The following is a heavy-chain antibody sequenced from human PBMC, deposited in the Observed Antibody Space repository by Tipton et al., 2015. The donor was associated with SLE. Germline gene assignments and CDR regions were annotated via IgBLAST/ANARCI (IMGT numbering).Heavy chain of an antibody. CDR3: ARINYDFWSGYSD. CDR1: DGSISDYY. V-gene: IGHV4-4*07. Sequence: TLSLTCTVSDGSISDYYWTWIRQPAGEGLEWIGRIYASGSTNYNPSLKSRVTISVDTAKNQFSLKLSSVTAADTAVYYCARINYDFWSGYSDWGQGILVTVSS. CDR2: IYASGST. J-gene: IGHJ4*02. D-gene: IGHD3-3*01.